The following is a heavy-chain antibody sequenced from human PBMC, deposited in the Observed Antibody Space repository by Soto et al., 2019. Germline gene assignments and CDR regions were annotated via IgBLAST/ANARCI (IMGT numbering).Heavy chain of an antibody. Sequence: EVQLVESGGGLIQPGGSLRLSCAVSGFTVSNTYMSWVRQAPGKGLEWVAVIYRGVSTHYADSVKGRFTISSDDSKNTIYLQMNSLRAEDTAVYYCARDRSDSSRADSFDIWGQGTMVTVSS. D-gene: IGHD6-25*01. CDR3: ARDRSDSSRADSFDI. V-gene: IGHV3-53*01. CDR2: IYRGVST. CDR1: GFTVSNTY. J-gene: IGHJ3*02.